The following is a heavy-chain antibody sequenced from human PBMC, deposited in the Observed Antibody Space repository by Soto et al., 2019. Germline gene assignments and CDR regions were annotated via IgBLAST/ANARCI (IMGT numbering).Heavy chain of an antibody. CDR2: IQSDGSSP. D-gene: IGHD3-16*01. Sequence: EVQLVESGGGLVQPGGSLRLSCVASGFTFNYYWMHWVRQAPGKGLVWVSRIQSDGSSPDYVDSVKGRFTISRDNANNTLYLQIINLRAEATAVYYCARGGDPDYWGQGTLVTVSS. CDR3: ARGGDPDY. J-gene: IGHJ4*02. V-gene: IGHV3-74*01. CDR1: GFTFNYYW.